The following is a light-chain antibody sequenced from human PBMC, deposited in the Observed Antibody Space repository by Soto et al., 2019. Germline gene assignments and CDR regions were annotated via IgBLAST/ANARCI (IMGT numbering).Light chain of an antibody. V-gene: IGKV3-20*01. Sequence: EIVLTQSPGTLSLSPGERATLSCRASESISTSYLAWYQQKPGQAPRVLIYVASTRATGIPARFSGSGSGTDFTLSISRVEPEDFAVYYCQQYGTSPWTFGQGTKVDI. CDR1: ESISTSY. CDR2: VAS. CDR3: QQYGTSPWT. J-gene: IGKJ1*01.